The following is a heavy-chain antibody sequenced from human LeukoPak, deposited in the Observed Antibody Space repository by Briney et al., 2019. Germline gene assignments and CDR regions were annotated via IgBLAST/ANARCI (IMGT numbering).Heavy chain of an antibody. J-gene: IGHJ3*02. D-gene: IGHD1-14*01. CDR2: IYYSGST. CDR1: GVSISSYY. Sequence: SETLSLTCTVSGVSISSYYWSWIRQPPCPGLEWIGYIYYSGSTNHNPALKSRVTISVDTSKNQFSLKLSSVTAADTAVYYCARDQNRAFDTWGQGTMVTVSS. V-gene: IGHV4-59*01. CDR3: ARDQNRAFDT.